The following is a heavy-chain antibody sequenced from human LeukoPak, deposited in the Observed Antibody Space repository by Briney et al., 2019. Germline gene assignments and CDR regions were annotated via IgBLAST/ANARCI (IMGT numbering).Heavy chain of an antibody. CDR3: ARGPLIWGRLTFYFDY. J-gene: IGHJ4*02. CDR1: GFTFSSYW. Sequence: GGPLRLSCVASGFTFSSYWMSWVRQAPGKGLEWVANIKQDGSEKYYVDSVKGRFTISRDNAKNSLYLQMNSLRAEDTAVYYCARGPLIWGRLTFYFDYWGQGTLVTVSS. D-gene: IGHD3-10*01. CDR2: IKQDGSEK. V-gene: IGHV3-7*01.